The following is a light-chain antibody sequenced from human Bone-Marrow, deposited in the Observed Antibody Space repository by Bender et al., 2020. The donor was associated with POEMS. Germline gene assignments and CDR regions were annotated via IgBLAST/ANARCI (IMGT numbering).Light chain of an antibody. Sequence: QSVLTQPPSVSGTPGQRVTISCSGSGSNIGGYPVNWYQQLPGTAPRLLIYTNNERPSGVPDRFSGSKSGTSASLTITGLQPEDEADYYCTAWDTSLEVWMFGGGTKLTVL. CDR1: GSNIGGYP. V-gene: IGLV1-44*01. CDR3: TAWDTSLEVWM. CDR2: TNN. J-gene: IGLJ3*02.